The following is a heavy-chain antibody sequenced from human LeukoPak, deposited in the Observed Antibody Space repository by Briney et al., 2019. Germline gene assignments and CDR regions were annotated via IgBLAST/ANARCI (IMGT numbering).Heavy chain of an antibody. D-gene: IGHD2-2*02. Sequence: QPGGSLRLSCAASGFTFSNYAMSWVRQAPGKGLEWVSTISGTGGNTYYADSVKGRFTISKNISQSTLYLQMNSLRADDTAVYYFAKQGAYTTPDHSDYWGQGTLVTVSS. CDR2: ISGTGGNT. J-gene: IGHJ4*02. CDR1: GFTFSNYA. V-gene: IGHV3-23*01. CDR3: AKQGAYTTPDHSDY.